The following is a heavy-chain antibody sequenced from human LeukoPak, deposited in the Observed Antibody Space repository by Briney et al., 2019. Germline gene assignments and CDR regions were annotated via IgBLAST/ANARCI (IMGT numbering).Heavy chain of an antibody. CDR1: GYTFTSYY. D-gene: IGHD3-10*01. Sequence: ASVKVSCKASGYTFTSYYMHWVRQAPGQGLEWMRIINPSGGSTSYAQKFQGRVTMTRDTSTSTVYMELSSLRSEDTAMYYCARVMGGPITMVRGVNEGYNWFDPWGQGTLVTVSS. J-gene: IGHJ5*02. V-gene: IGHV1-46*01. CDR3: ARVMGGPITMVRGVNEGYNWFDP. CDR2: INPSGGST.